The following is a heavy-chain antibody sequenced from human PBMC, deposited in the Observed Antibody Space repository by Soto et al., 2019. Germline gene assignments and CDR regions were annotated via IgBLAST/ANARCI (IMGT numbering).Heavy chain of an antibody. CDR3: ANRLSFCSGQNWFDP. Sequence: SGPTLVNPTQTLTLTCTFSGFALSTSGLGVGWIRQPPGKSLEWLALIYWNDDKRYSPSLKSRITITKDTSKNQVVLTMTNMDPVDTATYYCANRLSFCSGQNWFDPWGEGTLITFSS. V-gene: IGHV2-5*01. D-gene: IGHD3-3*01. CDR1: GFALSTSGLG. CDR2: IYWNDDK. J-gene: IGHJ5*02.